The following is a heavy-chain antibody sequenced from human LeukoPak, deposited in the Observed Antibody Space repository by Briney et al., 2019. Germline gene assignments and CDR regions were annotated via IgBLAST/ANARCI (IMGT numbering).Heavy chain of an antibody. Sequence: SETLSLTCTVSGGSISSGGYYWSWIRQHPGKGLEWIGYIYYSGSTYYNPSLKSRVTISVDTSKNQFSLRLSSVTAADTAVYYCVRGDFSGYDFDYWGQGTLVTVSS. J-gene: IGHJ4*02. CDR2: IYYSGST. V-gene: IGHV4-31*03. D-gene: IGHD5-12*01. CDR1: GGSISSGGYY. CDR3: VRGDFSGYDFDY.